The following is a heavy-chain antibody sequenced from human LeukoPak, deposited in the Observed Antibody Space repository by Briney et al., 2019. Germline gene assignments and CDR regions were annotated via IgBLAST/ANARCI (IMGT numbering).Heavy chain of an antibody. J-gene: IGHJ4*02. CDR1: GGSISSYY. Sequence: TSETLSLTCTVSGGSISSYYWTWIRQPPGKGLEWIGNIYNTGRTNYNPSLKSRVTISVDTSENQFSLKLNSISAADTAVYYCARQGPAPYFVYWGQGTLLTVSS. CDR3: ARQGPAPYFVY. CDR2: IYNTGRT. V-gene: IGHV4-59*08.